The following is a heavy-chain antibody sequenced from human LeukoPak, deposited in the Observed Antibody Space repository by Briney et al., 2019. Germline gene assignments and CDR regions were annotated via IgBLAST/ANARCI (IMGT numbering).Heavy chain of an antibody. CDR3: ARGHGGYCGGGSCYLDY. J-gene: IGHJ4*02. CDR1: GGSISYYY. Sequence: SETLSLTCTVSGGSISYYYWSWIRQPAGKGLEWIGRIYTSGSTNYNPFLKSRVTMSVDTSKNQFSLKLSSVTAADTAIYFCARGHGGYCGGGSCYLDYWGQGTLVTVSS. D-gene: IGHD2-15*01. V-gene: IGHV4-4*07. CDR2: IYTSGST.